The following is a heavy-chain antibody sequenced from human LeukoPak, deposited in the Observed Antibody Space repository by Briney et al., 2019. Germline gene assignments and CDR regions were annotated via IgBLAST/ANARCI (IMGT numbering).Heavy chain of an antibody. V-gene: IGHV1-69*06. Sequence: ASVKVSCKASGGTFSSYAISWVRQAPGQGLEWMGGIIPIFGTANYAQKFQGRVTITADKSTSTAYMELSSLRSEDTAVYYCTTGGGNYRRVDYWGQGTLVTVSS. CDR3: TTGGGNYRRVDY. J-gene: IGHJ4*02. D-gene: IGHD1-26*01. CDR2: IIPIFGTA. CDR1: GGTFSSYA.